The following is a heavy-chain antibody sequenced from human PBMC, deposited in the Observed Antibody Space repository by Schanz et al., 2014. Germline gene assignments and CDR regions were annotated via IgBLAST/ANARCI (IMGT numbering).Heavy chain of an antibody. Sequence: VQLVESGGGLVQPGGSLRLSCAASGFTMITYAMHWVRQPPGKGLEWVAFIRYDGSNKYYADSVKGRFTISRDNSQNTLYLQMNSLRTEDTAVYYCANLWETNVFDIWGQGTLVTVSS. CDR1: GFTMITYA. V-gene: IGHV3-30*02. CDR2: IRYDGSNK. CDR3: ANLWETNVFDI. D-gene: IGHD1-26*01. J-gene: IGHJ3*02.